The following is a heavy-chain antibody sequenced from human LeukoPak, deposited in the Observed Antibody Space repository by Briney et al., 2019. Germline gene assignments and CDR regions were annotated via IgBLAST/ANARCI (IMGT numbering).Heavy chain of an antibody. CDR2: ISYSGST. CDR1: GGSVSSDNYY. Sequence: SETLSLTCTVSGGSVSSDNYYWTWIRQAPGKGLQWVGYISYSGSTNYNPSLKSRVTISLHTSKNQFSLRLSSLTAADTAVYYCARRHYYNGRAYYFLDYWGQGTLVTVSS. CDR3: ARRHYYNGRAYYFLDY. D-gene: IGHD3-22*01. J-gene: IGHJ4*02. V-gene: IGHV4-61*01.